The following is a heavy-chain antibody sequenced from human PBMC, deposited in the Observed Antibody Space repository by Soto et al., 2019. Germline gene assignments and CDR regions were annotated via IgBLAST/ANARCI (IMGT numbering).Heavy chain of an antibody. J-gene: IGHJ6*02. CDR1: GGSISSYY. CDR2: IYYSGST. Sequence: SETLSLTCTVSGGSISSYYWSWIRQPPGKGLEWIGYIYYSGSTNYNPSLKSRVTISVDTSKNQFSLKLSSVTAADTAVYYCAREPTRRDHGMDVWGQGTTVTVSS. V-gene: IGHV4-59*12. CDR3: AREPTRRDHGMDV.